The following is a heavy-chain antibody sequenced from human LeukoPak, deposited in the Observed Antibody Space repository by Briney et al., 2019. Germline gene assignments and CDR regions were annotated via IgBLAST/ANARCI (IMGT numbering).Heavy chain of an antibody. V-gene: IGHV1-69*01. CDR1: GGTFSSYA. J-gene: IGHJ4*02. CDR2: IIPIFGTA. CDR3: VIMITFGSVY. Sequence: ASVKVSCKASGGTFSSYAISWVRQAPGQGLEWMGGIIPIFGTANYAQKFQGRVTITADESTSTAYMGLSSLRSEDTAVYYCVIMITFGSVYWGQGTLVTVSS. D-gene: IGHD3-16*01.